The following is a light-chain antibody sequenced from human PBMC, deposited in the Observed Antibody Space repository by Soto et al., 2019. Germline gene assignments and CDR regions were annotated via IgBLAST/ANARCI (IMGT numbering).Light chain of an antibody. V-gene: IGLV2-11*01. CDR2: DVS. J-gene: IGLJ1*01. Sequence: QSVLTQPRSVSGSPGQSVTISCTGTSSDVGGYNYVSWYQQHPGKAPKLMIYDVSKRPSGVPDRFSGSKSGNTASLTVSGLHAEEESDYYCCSYAGSYVFATGTEVTVL. CDR1: SSDVGGYNY. CDR3: CSYAGSYV.